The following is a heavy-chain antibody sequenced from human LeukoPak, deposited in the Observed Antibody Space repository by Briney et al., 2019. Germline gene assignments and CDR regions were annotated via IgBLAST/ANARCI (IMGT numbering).Heavy chain of an antibody. D-gene: IGHD5-12*01. Sequence: ASVTVSCKASGYTFTSYGISWVRQAPGQGLEWMGWISAYNGNTNYAQKLQGRVTMTTDTSTSTAYMELRSLRSDDTAVYYCARDPGYSGYDFFDYWGQGTLVTVSS. CDR2: ISAYNGNT. J-gene: IGHJ4*02. V-gene: IGHV1-18*01. CDR3: ARDPGYSGYDFFDY. CDR1: GYTFTSYG.